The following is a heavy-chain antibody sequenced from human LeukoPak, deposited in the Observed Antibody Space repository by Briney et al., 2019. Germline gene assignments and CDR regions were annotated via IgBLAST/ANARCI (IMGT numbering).Heavy chain of an antibody. D-gene: IGHD4-11*01. Sequence: GGSLRLSCAASGFTVSSNYMSWVRQAPGKGLEWVSVIYSGGSTYYADSVKGRFTISRDNAKNSLYLHMNSLRAEDTAVYYCARDSDFYSSSGAFDIWGQGTMVTVSS. V-gene: IGHV3-66*01. CDR3: ARDSDFYSSSGAFDI. J-gene: IGHJ3*02. CDR2: IYSGGST. CDR1: GFTVSSNY.